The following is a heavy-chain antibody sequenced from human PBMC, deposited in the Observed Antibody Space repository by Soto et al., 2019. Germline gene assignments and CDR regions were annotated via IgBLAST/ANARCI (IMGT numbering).Heavy chain of an antibody. Sequence: PGGSLRLSCAASGFTFSNYDMYWVRQAPGKGLEWVAVISYDGTNKYYADSVKGRFSISRGNSNNTLYLQMNSLRAEDTALYYCSSGYSGWGQGTLVTVSS. CDR1: GFTFSNYD. J-gene: IGHJ4*02. CDR3: SSGYSG. CDR2: ISYDGTNK. D-gene: IGHD3-22*01. V-gene: IGHV3-30*03.